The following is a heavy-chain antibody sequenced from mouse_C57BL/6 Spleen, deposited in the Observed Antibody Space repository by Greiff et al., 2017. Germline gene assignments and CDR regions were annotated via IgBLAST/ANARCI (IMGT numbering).Heavy chain of an antibody. CDR3: ASTGCVYFDA. J-gene: IGHJ2*01. D-gene: IGHD3-1*01. Sequence: EVKLVESGGGLLKPGGSLQLSCAASGFTFSDSGMHCVRHAPETGLELVSYISSGSSTIYYASTVKGRFTISRDHAKNTLFLQMTSLRSEDTAMYYCASTGCVYFDAWGQGTTLTVSS. V-gene: IGHV5-17*01. CDR2: ISSGSSTI. CDR1: GFTFSDSG.